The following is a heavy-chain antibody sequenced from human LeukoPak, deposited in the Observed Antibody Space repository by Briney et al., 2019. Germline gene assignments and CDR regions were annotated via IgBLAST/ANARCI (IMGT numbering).Heavy chain of an antibody. D-gene: IGHD3-3*01. Sequence: PSETLSLTCTVSGGSISSYYWSWVRQPAGKGLEWIGRIYASGNTNYNPSLKGRVTMTVDTSKNQFSLNLSSVTAADTAVYYCAITISRTQDYWGQGTLVTVSS. CDR3: AITISRTQDY. CDR2: IYASGNT. J-gene: IGHJ4*02. V-gene: IGHV4-4*07. CDR1: GGSISSYY.